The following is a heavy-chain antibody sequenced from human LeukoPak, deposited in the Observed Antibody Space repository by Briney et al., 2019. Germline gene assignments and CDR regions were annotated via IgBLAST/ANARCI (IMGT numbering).Heavy chain of an antibody. V-gene: IGHV4-39*01. J-gene: IGHJ3*01. CDR3: ARHALNYYHSSGHDAFAV. Sequence: SWVGQAPGKGLEWIGSIYYSGSTYYNPSLKSRVTISVDTSKNQFSLKLSSVTAADTAVYYCARHALNYYHSSGHDAFAVSGQPRIVTVSS. CDR2: IYYSGST. D-gene: IGHD3-22*01.